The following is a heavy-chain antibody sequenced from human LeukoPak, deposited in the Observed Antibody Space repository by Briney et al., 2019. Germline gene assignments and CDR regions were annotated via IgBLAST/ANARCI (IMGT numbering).Heavy chain of an antibody. CDR1: GFTFSRSW. J-gene: IGHJ4*02. V-gene: IGHV3-7*01. CDR3: ARDEVGYFDY. CDR2: IKQDGSEK. Sequence: GGSLRLSCAASGFTFSRSWMTWVRQAPGKGLECVANIKQDGSEKHYVDSVKGRFTISRDNGKNSLYLQMNSLRAEDTAVYYCARDEVGYFDYWGQGTLVAVSS.